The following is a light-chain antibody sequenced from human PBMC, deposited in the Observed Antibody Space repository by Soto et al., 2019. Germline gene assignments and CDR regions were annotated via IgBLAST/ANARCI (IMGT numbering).Light chain of an antibody. V-gene: IGKV3D-15*01. CDR2: GAS. J-gene: IGKJ4*01. CDR3: QQSYSTPPT. CDR1: QSVSSN. Sequence: VMTKSPATVSLSPGDRATLSCRASQSVSSNLAWYQQKPGQAPRLLIYGASTMATGIPDRLSGSGSGTDFTLTISSLQPEDFATYYCQQSYSTPPTFGGGTKVDIK.